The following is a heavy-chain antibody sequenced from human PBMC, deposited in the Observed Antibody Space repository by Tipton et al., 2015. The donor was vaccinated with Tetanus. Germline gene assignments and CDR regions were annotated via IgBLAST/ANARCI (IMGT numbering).Heavy chain of an antibody. Sequence: TLSLTCSVSGGSISGSNYFWNWIRQQPGKGPEWIGYIYYRGSTHYNPSLKGRVTMSEHTSKNQFSLNLSSLTAADTAVYYFARDRGGVRVVPLFWFEPWGQGILVTVSS. CDR2: IYYRGST. CDR1: GGSISGSNYF. V-gene: IGHV4-31*03. CDR3: ARDRGGVRVVPLFWFEP. D-gene: IGHD3-16*01. J-gene: IGHJ5*02.